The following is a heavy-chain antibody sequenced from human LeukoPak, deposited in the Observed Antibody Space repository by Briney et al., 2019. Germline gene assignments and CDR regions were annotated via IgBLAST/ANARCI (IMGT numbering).Heavy chain of an antibody. V-gene: IGHV3-33*01. CDR2: IWYDGSNQ. J-gene: IGHJ3*02. Sequence: GGSLRLSCAASGFTFSSYVMHWVRQAPGKGLEWVAVIWYDGSNQYYSDSVKGRFTISRDNSKNTLYLQMNSLRAEDTAVYFCAREGSDAFDIWGQGTMVTVSS. CDR3: AREGSDAFDI. CDR1: GFTFSSYV.